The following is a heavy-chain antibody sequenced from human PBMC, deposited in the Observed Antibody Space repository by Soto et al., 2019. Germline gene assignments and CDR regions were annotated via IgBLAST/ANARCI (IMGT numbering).Heavy chain of an antibody. Sequence: ASVKASCKASGYTFTSYYMYWLRQAPRQGLEWMGIINPSGGSTSYAQKFQGRVTMTRDTSTSTVYMELSSLRSEDTAVYYCARVMMYYDFWSGYYTPNYYYYGMDVWGQGTTVTVSS. CDR3: ARVMMYYDFWSGYYTPNYYYYGMDV. D-gene: IGHD3-3*01. CDR2: INPSGGST. J-gene: IGHJ6*02. V-gene: IGHV1-46*01. CDR1: GYTFTSYY.